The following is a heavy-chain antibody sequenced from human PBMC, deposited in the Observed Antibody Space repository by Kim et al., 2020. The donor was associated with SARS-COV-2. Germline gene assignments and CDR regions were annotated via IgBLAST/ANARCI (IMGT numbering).Heavy chain of an antibody. CDR1: GFTFSSYD. Sequence: GGSLRLSCAASGFTFSSYDMHWVRQATGKGLEWVSAIGTAGDTYYPGSVKGRFTISRENAKNSLYLQMNSLRAGDTAVYYCAREYREITIFGVVTYGMDVWGQETTVTVSS. V-gene: IGHV3-13*01. CDR2: IGTAGDT. CDR3: AREYREITIFGVVTYGMDV. D-gene: IGHD3-3*01. J-gene: IGHJ6*02.